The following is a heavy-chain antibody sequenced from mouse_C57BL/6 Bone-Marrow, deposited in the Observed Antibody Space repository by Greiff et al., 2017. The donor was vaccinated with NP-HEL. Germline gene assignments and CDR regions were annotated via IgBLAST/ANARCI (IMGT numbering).Heavy chain of an antibody. D-gene: IGHD1-1*01. CDR2: IYPRSGNT. J-gene: IGHJ3*01. Sequence: VQLQQSGAELARPGASVKLSCKASGYTFTSYGISWVKQRTGQGLEWIGEIYPRSGNTYYNEKFKGKATLTADKSSSTAYMELRSLTSEDSAVYFCATGGIYYYGSSYGFAYWGQGTLVTVAA. V-gene: IGHV1-81*01. CDR3: ATGGIYYYGSSYGFAY. CDR1: GYTFTSYG.